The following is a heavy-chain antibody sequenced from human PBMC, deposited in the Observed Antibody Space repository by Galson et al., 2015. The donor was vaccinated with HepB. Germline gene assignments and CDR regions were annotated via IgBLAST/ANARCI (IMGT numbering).Heavy chain of an antibody. CDR2: MNPNSGNT. Sequence: SVKVSCKAYGYTFTSYYMHWVRQAPGQGLEWMGWMNPNSGNTGYAQKFQVRVTMTRNTSISTAYMELSSLRSEDTAVYYCARGTYYDFWSGSHWGQGTLVTVSS. D-gene: IGHD3-3*01. V-gene: IGHV1-8*02. CDR1: GYTFTSYY. J-gene: IGHJ4*02. CDR3: ARGTYYDFWSGSH.